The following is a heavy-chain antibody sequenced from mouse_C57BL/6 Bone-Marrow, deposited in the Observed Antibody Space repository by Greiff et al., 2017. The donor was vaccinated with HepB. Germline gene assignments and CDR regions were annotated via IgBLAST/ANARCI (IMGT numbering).Heavy chain of an antibody. D-gene: IGHD1-1*01. J-gene: IGHJ2*01. CDR1: GFTFSSYG. V-gene: IGHV5-6*01. Sequence: EVKVVESGGDLVKPGGSLKLSCAASGFTFSSYGMSWVRQTPDKRLEWVATISSGGSYTYYTDSVKGGFTISRDNATNTLYLQISILKSEDTAMYYCERDSYGFDYWGQGTTLTVSS. CDR3: ERDSYGFDY. CDR2: ISSGGSYT.